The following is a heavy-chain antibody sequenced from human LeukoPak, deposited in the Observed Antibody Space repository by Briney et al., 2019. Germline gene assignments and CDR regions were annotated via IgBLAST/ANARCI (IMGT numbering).Heavy chain of an antibody. J-gene: IGHJ4*02. Sequence: SETLSLTCTVSGGSISSYYWSWIRQPPGKGLEWIGYIYYSGSTNYNPSLKSRVTISVDTSKNQFPLKLSSVTAADTAVYYCARGPNYYGSGSYDYWGQGTLVTVSS. CDR3: ARGPNYYGSGSYDY. CDR1: GGSISSYY. CDR2: IYYSGST. V-gene: IGHV4-59*01. D-gene: IGHD3-10*01.